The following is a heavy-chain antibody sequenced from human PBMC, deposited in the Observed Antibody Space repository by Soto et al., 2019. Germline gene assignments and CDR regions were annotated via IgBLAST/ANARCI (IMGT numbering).Heavy chain of an antibody. V-gene: IGHV3-30-3*01. Sequence: QVQLVESGGGVVQPGRSLRLSCAASGFTFSSYAMHWVRQVPGKGLDCVAVISYDGSNKYYADSVKGRFTISRDNSKNTLYLQMNSLRAEDTAVYYCARVPSSSGRAHFDYRGQGTLVTVSS. CDR1: GFTFSSYA. CDR2: ISYDGSNK. D-gene: IGHD2-15*01. CDR3: ARVPSSSGRAHFDY. J-gene: IGHJ4*02.